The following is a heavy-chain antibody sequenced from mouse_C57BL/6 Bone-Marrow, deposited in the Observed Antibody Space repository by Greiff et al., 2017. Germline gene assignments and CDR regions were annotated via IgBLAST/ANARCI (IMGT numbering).Heavy chain of an antibody. CDR2: IDPSDSYT. D-gene: IGHD1-1*01. CDR3: ASFYGSSSWFAY. CDR1: GYTFTSYW. Sequence: VQLQQPGAELVMPGASVKLSCKASGYTFTSYWMHWVKQRPGQGLEWIGEIDPSDSYTNYNQKFKGKSTLTVDKSSSTAYMQRSSLTSEDSAVYYCASFYGSSSWFAYWGQGTLVTVSA. V-gene: IGHV1-69*01. J-gene: IGHJ3*01.